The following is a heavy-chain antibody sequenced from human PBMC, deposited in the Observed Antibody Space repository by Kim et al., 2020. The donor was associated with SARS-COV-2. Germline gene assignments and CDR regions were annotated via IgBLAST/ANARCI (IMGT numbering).Heavy chain of an antibody. V-gene: IGHV5-51*01. J-gene: IGHJ5*02. CDR1: GYSFTSYW. CDR3: ARQGAAGTGGVFGNWFDP. D-gene: IGHD6-13*01. CDR2: IYPGDSDT. Sequence: GESLKISCKGSGYSFTSYWIGWVRQMPGKGLEWMGIIYPGDSDTRYSPSFQGQVTISADKSISTAYLQWSSLKASDTAMYYCARQGAAGTGGVFGNWFDPWGQGTLVTVSS.